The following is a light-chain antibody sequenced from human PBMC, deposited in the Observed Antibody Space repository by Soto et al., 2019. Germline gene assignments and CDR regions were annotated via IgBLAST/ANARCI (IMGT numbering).Light chain of an antibody. CDR1: QSVSSSY. J-gene: IGKJ2*01. CDR2: GAS. V-gene: IGKV3-20*01. CDR3: QQYNSGPYT. Sequence: EIVLTQSPGTLSLSPGERATLSCRASQSVSSSYVAWYQQKPGQAPRLLMFGASRRATGIPDRFSGSGSGTDFTLTISRLEPEDFAVYYCQQYNSGPYTFGQGTKLEIK.